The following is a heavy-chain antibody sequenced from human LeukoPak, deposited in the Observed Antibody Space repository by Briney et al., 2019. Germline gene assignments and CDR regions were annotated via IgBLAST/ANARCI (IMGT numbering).Heavy chain of an antibody. J-gene: IGHJ4*02. CDR2: INPSGGST. Sequence: GASVKVSCKASGCTFTSYYMHWVRQAPGQGLEWMGIINPSGGSTSYAQKFQGRVTMTRDTSISTAYLDLSRLRSDDTAVYYCARVVVRDANNYKDYWGQGTLVTVSS. V-gene: IGHV1-46*01. CDR1: GCTFTSYY. CDR3: ARVVVRDANNYKDY. D-gene: IGHD5-24*01.